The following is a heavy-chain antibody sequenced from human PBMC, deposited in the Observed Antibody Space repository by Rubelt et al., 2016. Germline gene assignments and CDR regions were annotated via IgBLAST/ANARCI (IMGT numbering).Heavy chain of an antibody. D-gene: IGHD7-27*01. Sequence: SLTCAVYGGSFSGYYWSWIRQPPGKGLEWIGEINHSGSTNYNPSLKSRVTISVDTSKNQFSLKLSSVTAADTAVYYCARRELGSSTGDYWGQGTLVTVSS. CDR3: ARRELGSSTGDY. J-gene: IGHJ4*02. CDR1: GGSFSGYY. V-gene: IGHV4-34*01. CDR2: INHSGST.